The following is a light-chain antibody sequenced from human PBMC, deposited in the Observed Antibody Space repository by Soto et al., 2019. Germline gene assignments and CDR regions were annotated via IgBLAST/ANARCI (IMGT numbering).Light chain of an antibody. CDR1: QSVSSNY. CDR3: QQYGSSPPLT. CDR2: GAS. V-gene: IGKV3-20*01. Sequence: EIVLTQSPGTLSLSPGERAPSSSSTIQSVSSNYLAWYQQKPGQAPRLLIYGASSRATGIPDRFSGSGSGTDFTLTISRLEPEDFVVYYCQQYGSSPPLTFGGGTKVDI. J-gene: IGKJ4*01.